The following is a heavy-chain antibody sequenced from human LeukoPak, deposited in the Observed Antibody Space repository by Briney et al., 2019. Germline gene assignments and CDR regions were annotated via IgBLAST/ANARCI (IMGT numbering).Heavy chain of an antibody. D-gene: IGHD4-17*01. CDR2: VSYDGNLQ. CDR1: GFIFSNYA. Sequence: GTSLRLSCAASGFIFSNYAIHWVRQAPGKGLEWVAAVSYDGNLQHYADAVKGRFTVSRDNSKNTVFLQINSLRTDDSAVYWCVKVYPTVTTSSVLGSWGQGTLVTVSS. V-gene: IGHV3-30*18. CDR3: VKVYPTVTTSSVLGS. J-gene: IGHJ4*02.